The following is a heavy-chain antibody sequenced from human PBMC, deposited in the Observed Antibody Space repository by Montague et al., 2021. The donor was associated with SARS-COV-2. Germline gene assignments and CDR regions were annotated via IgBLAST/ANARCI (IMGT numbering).Heavy chain of an antibody. D-gene: IGHD3-10*01. J-gene: IGHJ6*02. V-gene: IGHV4-31*03. CDR3: ARAPYYYGSGRGYYGMDV. Sequence: TLSLTCTVSGGSISSGCYYWSWIRQPPGKGLEWIVYIYYSGSTYYNPSLKSRVTISVDTSKNQFSLKLSSVTAADTAVYYCARAPYYYGSGRGYYGMDVGAQGTRVPVP. CDR1: GGSISSGCYY. CDR2: IYYSGST.